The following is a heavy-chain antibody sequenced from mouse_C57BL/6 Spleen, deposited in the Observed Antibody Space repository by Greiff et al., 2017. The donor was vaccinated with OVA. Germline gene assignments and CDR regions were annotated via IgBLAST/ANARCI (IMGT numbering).Heavy chain of an antibody. D-gene: IGHD1-1*01. Sequence: EVQLQQSGPELVKPGASVKISCKASGYTFTDYYMNWVKQSHGKSLEWIGDINPNNGGTSYNQKFKGKATLTVDKSSSTAYMELRSLTSEDSAVYYCARDYYGSSYFDDWGKGTTLTVSS. CDR2: INPNNGGT. CDR1: GYTFTDYY. V-gene: IGHV1-26*01. CDR3: ARDYYGSSYFDD. J-gene: IGHJ2*01.